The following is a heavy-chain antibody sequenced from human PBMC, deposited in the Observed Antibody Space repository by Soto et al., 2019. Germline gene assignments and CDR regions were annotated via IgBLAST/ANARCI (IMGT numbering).Heavy chain of an antibody. CDR1: GLTVSSNY. J-gene: IGHJ6*02. CDR2: IYTGGGT. CDR3: AKGYEVSPPVASGWYSNYFYGVDV. D-gene: IGHD6-19*01. V-gene: IGHV3-53*05. Sequence: GGSLRLSCAASGLTVSSNYMNWVRQAPGKGLEWVSLIYTGGGTYYADSVKGRFTVSRDNSKNTLYLQINSLRGEDTAVYYCAKGYEVSPPVASGWYSNYFYGVDVWGRGTTVTVSS.